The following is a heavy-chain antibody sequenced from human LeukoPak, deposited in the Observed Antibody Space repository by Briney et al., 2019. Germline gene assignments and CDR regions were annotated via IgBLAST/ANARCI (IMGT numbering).Heavy chain of an antibody. J-gene: IGHJ4*02. CDR1: GCTFTGYY. D-gene: IGHD2-21*01. CDR2: INPNSGGT. CDR3: ARAETCGGYCYVFDN. V-gene: IGHV1-2*02. Sequence: GASVKVSCKVSGCTFTGYYMHWVRQAPGQALEWMGWINPNSGGTNYAQKFQGRVTMTRDSSISTAYMELSRLRSDDTAVYYCARAETCGGYCYVFDNWGQGILVTVSS.